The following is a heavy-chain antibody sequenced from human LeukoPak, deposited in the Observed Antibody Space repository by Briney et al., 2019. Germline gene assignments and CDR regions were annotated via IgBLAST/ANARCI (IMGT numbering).Heavy chain of an antibody. CDR1: GGTFSSYA. J-gene: IGHJ5*02. CDR3: ANILVVVAATSKPYNWFDP. V-gene: IGHV1-69*06. Sequence: GSSVKVSCTAYGGTFSSYAISWVRQAPGQGLEWIGGIIPIFGTANYAQKFQGRVTITADKSTSTAYMELSSLRSEDTAVYYCANILVVVAATSKPYNWFDPWGQGTLVTVSS. CDR2: IIPIFGTA. D-gene: IGHD2-15*01.